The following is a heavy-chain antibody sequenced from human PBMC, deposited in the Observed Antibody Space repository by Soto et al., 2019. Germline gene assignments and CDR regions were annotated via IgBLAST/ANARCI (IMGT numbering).Heavy chain of an antibody. V-gene: IGHV3-7*01. CDR1: GFTFSCFW. CDR2: VKGDGSDT. D-gene: IGHD6-13*01. CDR3: ATSAAAPGDY. Sequence: VGSLRLSCAASGFTFSCFWMSWVRQAPGKGLEWVANVKGDGSDTYYVDSVRGRFTISRDNAKNSLHLQMNSLRAEDTAVYYCATSAAAPGDYWGQGTLVTVSS. J-gene: IGHJ4*02.